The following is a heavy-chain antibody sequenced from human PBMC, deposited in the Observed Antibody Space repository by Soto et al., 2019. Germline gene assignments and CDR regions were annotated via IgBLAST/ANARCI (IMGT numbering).Heavy chain of an antibody. CDR2: IIPIFGTA. CDR3: ERAATVTTYYFEC. J-gene: IGHJ4*02. CDR1: RGTFSSYA. D-gene: IGHD4-17*01. V-gene: IGHV1-69*01. Sequence: QVQLVQSGAEVKKPGSSVKVSCKASRGTFSSYAISWVRQAPGQGLEWMGGIIPIFGTANYAQKFQGRVTITADESTSTAYMGLSSLRSEDTAVYYCERAATVTTYYFECWGQGTLVTVSS.